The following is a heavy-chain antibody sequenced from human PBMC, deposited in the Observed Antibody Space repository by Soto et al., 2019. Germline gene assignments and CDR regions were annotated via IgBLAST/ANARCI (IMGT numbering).Heavy chain of an antibody. V-gene: IGHV1-18*01. D-gene: IGHD4-17*01. CDR2: ISPYNGNM. Sequence: QVQLVQSGAEVRKPGASVKVSCKASGYTFNTYGITWVRQAPGQGLEWMGWISPYNGNMKFAQKLQGRVTMTTDTSTSTAYMEVLSLRSDDTAVYYCARGCIAVTTHLCYWGQGTLVTVSS. CDR3: ARGCIAVTTHLCY. J-gene: IGHJ4*02. CDR1: GYTFNTYG.